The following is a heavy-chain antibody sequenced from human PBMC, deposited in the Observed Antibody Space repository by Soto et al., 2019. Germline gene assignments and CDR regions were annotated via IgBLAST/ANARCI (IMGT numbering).Heavy chain of an antibody. CDR3: AKGQGFGELLGYYFDY. Sequence: DVQLVESGGGLVQPGRSLRLSCAASGFTFDDYAMHWVRQAPGKGLEWVSGISWNSGSIGYADSVKGRFTISRDNAKNSLYLQMKSLRAEDTALYYCAKGQGFGELLGYYFDYWGQGTLVTVSS. CDR1: GFTFDDYA. D-gene: IGHD3-10*01. CDR2: ISWNSGSI. V-gene: IGHV3-9*01. J-gene: IGHJ4*02.